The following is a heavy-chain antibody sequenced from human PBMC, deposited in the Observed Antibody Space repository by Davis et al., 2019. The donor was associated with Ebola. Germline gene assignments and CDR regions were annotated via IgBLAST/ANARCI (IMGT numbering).Heavy chain of an antibody. CDR3: ARKRGGFFDY. CDR1: GFTFSSYS. D-gene: IGHD5-24*01. J-gene: IGHJ4*02. Sequence: GESLKISCAASGFTFSSYSMNWVRQAPGKGLEWVSSISSSSSYIYYADSVKGRFTISRDNAKNSLYLQMNSLRAEDTAVYYCARKRGGFFDYWGQGTLVTVSS. V-gene: IGHV3-21*01. CDR2: ISSSSSYI.